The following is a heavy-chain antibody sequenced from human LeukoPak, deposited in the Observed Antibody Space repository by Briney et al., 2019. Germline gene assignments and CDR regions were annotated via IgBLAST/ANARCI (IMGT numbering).Heavy chain of an antibody. D-gene: IGHD3-3*01. CDR2: ISGSGGST. V-gene: IGHV3-23*01. CDR1: GFTFSSYA. J-gene: IGHJ4*02. Sequence: PGGSLRLSCAASGFTFSSYAMSWVRQAPGKGLEWVSAISGSGGSTYYADSVKGRFTISRDNSKNTLYLQMNSLRAEDTAVYYCAKGVRFLEWLSLYYFDYWGQGTLVTVSS. CDR3: AKGVRFLEWLSLYYFDY.